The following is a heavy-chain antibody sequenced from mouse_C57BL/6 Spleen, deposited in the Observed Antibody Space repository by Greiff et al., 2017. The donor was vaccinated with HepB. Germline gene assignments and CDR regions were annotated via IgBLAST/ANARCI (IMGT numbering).Heavy chain of an antibody. J-gene: IGHJ4*01. D-gene: IGHD3-2*02. CDR2: ISSGGSYT. CDR1: GFTFSSYG. CDR3: ARQGSAQALYAMDY. Sequence: EVKLMESGGDLVKPGGSLKLSCAASGFTFSSYGMSWVRQTPDKRLEWVATISSGGSYTYYPDSVKGRFTISRDNAKNTLYLQMSSLKSEDTAMYYCARQGSAQALYAMDYWGQGTSVTVSS. V-gene: IGHV5-6*01.